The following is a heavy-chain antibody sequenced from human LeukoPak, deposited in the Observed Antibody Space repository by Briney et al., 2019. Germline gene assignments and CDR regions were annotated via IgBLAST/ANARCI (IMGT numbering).Heavy chain of an antibody. CDR1: GYTLTELS. CDR3: ATYQPLLYDFDY. CDR2: FDPEDGET. J-gene: IGHJ4*02. D-gene: IGHD2-2*02. Sequence: ASVKVSCKVSGYTLTELSMHWVRQAPGKGLEWMGGFDPEDGETIYAQKFQGRVTMTEDTSTHTAYMELSSLRSEDTAVYYCATYQPLLYDFDYWGQGTLVTVSS. V-gene: IGHV1-24*01.